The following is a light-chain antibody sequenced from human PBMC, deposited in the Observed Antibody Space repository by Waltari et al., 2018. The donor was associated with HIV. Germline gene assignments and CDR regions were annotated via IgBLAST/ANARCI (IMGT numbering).Light chain of an antibody. Sequence: TQPASVSGSPGQSITISCTGTSSDVGCYNLVSWYQQHPGTAPKLMIHHVINRPSGVSTRFSGSKSGNTASMTSSGLQADDEADYYCCSYAGSSTWVFGGGTKLTVL. V-gene: IGLV2-23*02. J-gene: IGLJ3*02. CDR1: SSDVGCYNL. CDR2: HVI. CDR3: CSYAGSSTWV.